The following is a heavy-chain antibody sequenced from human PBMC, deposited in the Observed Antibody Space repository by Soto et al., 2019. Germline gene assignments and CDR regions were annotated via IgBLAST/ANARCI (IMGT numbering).Heavy chain of an antibody. J-gene: IGHJ6*02. D-gene: IGHD3-3*01. Sequence: GGSLRLSCAAPGFTFSSYSMNWVRQAPGKGLEWDLSISSSSSYIYYADSVKGRFTISRDNAKNSLYLQMNSLRAEDTAVYYCAREDCYDFWSGYCPLYYYGMDVWGQGTTVTVSS. CDR2: ISSSSSYI. V-gene: IGHV3-21*01. CDR3: AREDCYDFWSGYCPLYYYGMDV. CDR1: GFTFSSYS.